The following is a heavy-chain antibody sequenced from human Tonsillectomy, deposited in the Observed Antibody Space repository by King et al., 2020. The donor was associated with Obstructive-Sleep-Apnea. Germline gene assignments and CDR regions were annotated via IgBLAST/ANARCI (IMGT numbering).Heavy chain of an antibody. CDR1: GFTFSSYS. D-gene: IGHD3-3*01. CDR2: ISSSSSYI. CDR3: ARDLNDFWSGYPNWFDP. Sequence: VQLVESGGGLVKPGGSLRLSFAASGFTFSSYSMNWVRQAPGKGLEWVSSISSSSSYIYYSDSVKGRFTISRDNAKNSLYLQMNSLRPEDTAVYYCARDLNDFWSGYPNWFDPWGQGTLVTVSS. J-gene: IGHJ5*02. V-gene: IGHV3-21*01.